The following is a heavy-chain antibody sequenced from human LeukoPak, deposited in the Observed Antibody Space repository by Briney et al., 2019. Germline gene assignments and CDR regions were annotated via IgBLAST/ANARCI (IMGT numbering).Heavy chain of an antibody. V-gene: IGHV4-59*01. J-gene: IGHJ6*03. CDR2: IYYSGST. D-gene: IGHD5-24*01. CDR3: ARWTAYPTLSHYYYMDV. Sequence: PSETLSLTCAVYGGSFSGYYWSWIRQPPGKGLEWIGYIYYSGSTNYNPSLKSRVTISVDTSKNQFSLKLSSVTAADTAVYYCARWTAYPTLSHYYYMDVWGKGTTVTVSS. CDR1: GGSFSGYY.